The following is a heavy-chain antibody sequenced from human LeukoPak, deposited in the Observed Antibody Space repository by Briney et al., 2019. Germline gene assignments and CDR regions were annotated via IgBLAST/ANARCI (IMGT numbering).Heavy chain of an antibody. Sequence: GGSLRLSCAASGFTFSSYAMHWVRQAPGKGLEWVAVISYDGSNKYYADSVKGRFTISRDNSKNTLYLQMNSLRAEDTAVYYCARGPLSGSRAFDYWGQGTLVTVSS. CDR1: GFTFSSYA. J-gene: IGHJ4*02. V-gene: IGHV3-30-3*01. CDR3: ARGPLSGSRAFDY. D-gene: IGHD3-10*01. CDR2: ISYDGSNK.